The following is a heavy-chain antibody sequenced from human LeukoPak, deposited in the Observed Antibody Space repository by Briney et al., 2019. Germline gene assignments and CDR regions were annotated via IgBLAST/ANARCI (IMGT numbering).Heavy chain of an antibody. Sequence: NASETLSLTCTVSGGSISSGDYYWSWIRQPPGKGLEWIGYIYYSGSTYYNPSLKSRVTISVDTSKNQFSLKLSSVTAADTAVYYCAREDYYDSSGYDYWGQGTLVTVSS. CDR2: IYYSGST. CDR3: AREDYYDSSGYDY. J-gene: IGHJ4*02. CDR1: GGSISSGDYY. V-gene: IGHV4-30-4*01. D-gene: IGHD3-22*01.